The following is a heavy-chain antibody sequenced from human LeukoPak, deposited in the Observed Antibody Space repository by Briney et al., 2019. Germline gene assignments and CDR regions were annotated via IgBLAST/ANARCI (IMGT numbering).Heavy chain of an antibody. Sequence: SETLSLTCTVSGGSISNYYWSWIRQPPGKGLEWIGYGHYSGTTDYNPSLKSRVTISVDTSKNQFSLKLRSVTAADTAVYYCARMVELKYFVHWGQGTLVTVSS. CDR2: GHYSGTT. V-gene: IGHV4-59*08. CDR3: ARMVELKYFVH. J-gene: IGHJ4*02. CDR1: GGSISNYY. D-gene: IGHD2-8*01.